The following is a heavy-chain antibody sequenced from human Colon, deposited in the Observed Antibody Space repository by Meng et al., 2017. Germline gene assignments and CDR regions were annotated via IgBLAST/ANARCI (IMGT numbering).Heavy chain of an antibody. D-gene: IGHD6-13*01. J-gene: IGHJ4*01. Sequence: ESLKISCAASGFTFRSYAMSWVRQAPGKGLEWVSAISGSGGSTYYVDSVKGRFTISRDNSKNTLYLQMNSLRAEDTAVYYCAKAPYLDIAVAGIYFDYWGQGTLVTVSS. CDR1: GFTFRSYA. V-gene: IGHV3-23*01. CDR3: AKAPYLDIAVAGIYFDY. CDR2: ISGSGGST.